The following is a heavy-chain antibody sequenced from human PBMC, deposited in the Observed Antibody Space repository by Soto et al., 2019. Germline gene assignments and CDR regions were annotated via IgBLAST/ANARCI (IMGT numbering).Heavy chain of an antibody. CDR2: IFYGRST. J-gene: IGHJ5*02. CDR1: GGSISGRLYY. D-gene: IGHD5-12*01. CDR3: AWLCGKSGYGPVDT. V-gene: IGHV4-39*01. Sequence: QLQLQESGPGLVKPSETLSLTCTVSGGSISGRLYYCGWIRQPPGKGLEWIGSIFYGRSTHYNSSIKSRGTISLDTTKNLISLKLTSVSGANAAVYDCAWLCGKSGYGPVDTWGQGTLFTVSS.